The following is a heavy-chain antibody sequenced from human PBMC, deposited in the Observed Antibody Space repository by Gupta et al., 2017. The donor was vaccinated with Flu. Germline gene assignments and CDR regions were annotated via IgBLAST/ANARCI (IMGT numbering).Heavy chain of an antibody. Sequence: QVQLVQSGAEVKKPGASVKVSCKASGYTFTSHYMHWVRQAPGQGLEWMGIINPSGGSTSYAQKFQGRVTMTRDTSTSTVYMELSSLRSEDTAVYYCARDGYSEAFDIWGQGTMVTVSS. D-gene: IGHD5-12*01. J-gene: IGHJ3*02. CDR2: INPSGGST. CDR3: ARDGYSEAFDI. V-gene: IGHV1-46*01. CDR1: GYTFTSHY.